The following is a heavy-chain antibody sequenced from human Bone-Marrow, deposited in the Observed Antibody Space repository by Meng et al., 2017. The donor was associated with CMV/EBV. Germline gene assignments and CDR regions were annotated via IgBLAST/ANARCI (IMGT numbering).Heavy chain of an antibody. CDR3: ARDQSLGYYYGSGSSILY. Sequence: ASVKVSCKASGYTFTSYYMHWVRQAPGQGLEWMGIINPSGGSTSYAQKFQGRVTMTRDTSTSTVYMELSSLRSEDTAVYYCARDQSLGYYYGSGSSILYWGQGHLVTVSS. CDR1: GYTFTSYY. D-gene: IGHD3-10*01. J-gene: IGHJ4*02. V-gene: IGHV1-46*01. CDR2: INPSGGST.